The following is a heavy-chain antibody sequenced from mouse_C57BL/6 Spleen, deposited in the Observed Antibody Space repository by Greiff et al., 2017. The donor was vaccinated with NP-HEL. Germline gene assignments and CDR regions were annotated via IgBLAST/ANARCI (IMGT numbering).Heavy chain of an antibody. Sequence: VKLQESGPGLVQPSQSLSITCTVSGFSLTSYGVHWVRQSPGTGLEWLGVIWSGGSTDYNAAFISRLSISKDNSKSQVFFKMNSLQADDTAIYYCARGSYDYDLAWFAYWGQGTLVTVSA. CDR2: IWSGGST. J-gene: IGHJ3*01. CDR3: ARGSYDYDLAWFAY. V-gene: IGHV2-2*01. CDR1: GFSLTSYG. D-gene: IGHD2-4*01.